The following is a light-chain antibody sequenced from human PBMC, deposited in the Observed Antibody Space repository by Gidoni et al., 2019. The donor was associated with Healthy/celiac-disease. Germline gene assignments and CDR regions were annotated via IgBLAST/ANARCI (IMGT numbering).Light chain of an antibody. Sequence: EIVLTQSPATLSLSPGERATLSCRASQSVSSYLAWYQQKPGQAPRLLIYDASNRATGIPARVSGSGSGTDFTLTISSLEPEEFAVYYCQQRSNWPGYTFXQXTKLEIK. CDR2: DAS. CDR3: QQRSNWPGYT. J-gene: IGKJ2*01. CDR1: QSVSSY. V-gene: IGKV3-11*01.